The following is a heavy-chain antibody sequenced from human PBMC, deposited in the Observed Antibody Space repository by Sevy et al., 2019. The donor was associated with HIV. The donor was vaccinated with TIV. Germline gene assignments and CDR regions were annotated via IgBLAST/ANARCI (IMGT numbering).Heavy chain of an antibody. J-gene: IGHJ4*02. V-gene: IGHV3-30*02. Sequence: GGSLRLSCAASGFTFSSYGMHWVRQAPGKGLEWVAFIRYDGSNKYYADSVKGRFTISRDNSKNTLYLQMNSLRAEDTAVYYCAKGALDGSGISPSPALFYWGQRTLVTVSS. CDR1: GFTFSSYG. CDR3: AKGALDGSGISPSPALFY. D-gene: IGHD3-10*01. CDR2: IRYDGSNK.